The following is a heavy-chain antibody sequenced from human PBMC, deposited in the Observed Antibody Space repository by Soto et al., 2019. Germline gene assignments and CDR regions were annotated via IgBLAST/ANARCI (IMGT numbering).Heavy chain of an antibody. CDR1: GGTFSSYA. V-gene: IGHV1-69*13. CDR2: IIPIFGTA. J-gene: IGHJ4*02. D-gene: IGHD6-19*01. CDR3: ARDSGSGWPYYFDY. Sequence: VASVKVSCKASGGTFSSYAISWVRQAPGQGLEWMGGIIPIFGTANYAQRFQGRVTITADESTSTAYMELSSLRSEDTAVYYCARDSGSGWPYYFDYWGQGTLVTVSS.